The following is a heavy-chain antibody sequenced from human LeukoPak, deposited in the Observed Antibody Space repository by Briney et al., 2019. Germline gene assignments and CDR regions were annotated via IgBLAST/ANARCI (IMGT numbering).Heavy chain of an antibody. Sequence: GGSLRLSCAASGFSFRNYWMHWGRQAPGKGLVWVSRINSDGSSTTYADSVKGRFTISRDNAKNTLYLQMDSLRAGDTAMFYCARAPIQYCGGDCDTFDIWGQGTMVTVSS. D-gene: IGHD2-21*02. CDR1: GFSFRNYW. J-gene: IGHJ3*02. CDR2: INSDGSST. CDR3: ARAPIQYCGGDCDTFDI. V-gene: IGHV3-74*01.